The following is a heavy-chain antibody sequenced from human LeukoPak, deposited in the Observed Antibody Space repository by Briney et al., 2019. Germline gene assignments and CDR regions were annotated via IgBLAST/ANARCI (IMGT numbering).Heavy chain of an antibody. CDR3: ARAFKPYYYDSSGLGIDY. J-gene: IGHJ4*02. CDR1: GFTFSSYA. Sequence: GGSLRLSCAASGFTFSSYAMHWVRQAPGKGLEWVAVISYDGSNKYYADSVKGRFTISRDNSKNTLYLQMNSLRAEDTAVYYCARAFKPYYYDSSGLGIDYWGQGTLVTVSS. V-gene: IGHV3-30-3*01. D-gene: IGHD3-22*01. CDR2: ISYDGSNK.